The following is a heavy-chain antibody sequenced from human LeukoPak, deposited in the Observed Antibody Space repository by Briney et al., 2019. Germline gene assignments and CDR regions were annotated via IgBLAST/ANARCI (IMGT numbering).Heavy chain of an antibody. D-gene: IGHD6-6*01. CDR1: GYSFTSYW. CDR2: IYPGGSDT. Sequence: GESLKISCKASGYSFTSYWIAWVRQMPGKGLEYMGCIYPGGSDTRCSPSFEGQVTISADKSITTAYLQWSSLMASDTAIYYCARHVTYSSTSSYFDYWGQGTLVTVSS. CDR3: ARHVTYSSTSSYFDY. J-gene: IGHJ4*02. V-gene: IGHV5-51*01.